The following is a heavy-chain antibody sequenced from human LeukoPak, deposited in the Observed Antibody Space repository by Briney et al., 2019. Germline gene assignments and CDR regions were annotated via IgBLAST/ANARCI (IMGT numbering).Heavy chain of an antibody. CDR2: IYYSGST. D-gene: IGHD3-22*01. CDR1: GGSISSYY. J-gene: IGHJ4*02. V-gene: IGHV4-59*01. Sequence: MSSETLSLTCTVSGGSISSYYWSWIRQPPGKGLEWIGYIYYSGSTNYNPSLKSRVTISVDTSKNQFSLKLSSVTAADTAVYYCARGHSHYYDSSGYPDYFDYWGQGTLVTVSS. CDR3: ARGHSHYYDSSGYPDYFDY.